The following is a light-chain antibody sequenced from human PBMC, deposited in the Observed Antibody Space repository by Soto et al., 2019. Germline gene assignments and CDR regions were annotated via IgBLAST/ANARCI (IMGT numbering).Light chain of an antibody. V-gene: IGLV1-44*01. CDR3: AAWDDSLSGRVV. J-gene: IGLJ2*01. Sequence: QSVLTHPPTASGTPGQRVTISVSGGSSNICSNTVTWYQRLPGTAPKLLIFSNYQRPSGVPDRFSGSKSGTSASLAINGLLSEDEADYFWAAWDDSLSGRVVFGGGTKLTVL. CDR2: SNY. CDR1: SSNICSNT.